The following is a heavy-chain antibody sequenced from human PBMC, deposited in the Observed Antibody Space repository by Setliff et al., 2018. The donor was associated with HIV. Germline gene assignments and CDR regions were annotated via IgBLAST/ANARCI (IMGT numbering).Heavy chain of an antibody. CDR1: GGSISIISYY. V-gene: IGHV4-39*01. Sequence: SETLSLTCTVSGGSISIISYYWGWIRQPPGKGLEYIGSIYYSGSTYYNPSLKSRVTISVDTSKNQFSLNLSSVTAADTAVYYCARVDCSGTSCYRDSYYYMDVWGKGTTVTVSS. CDR3: ARVDCSGTSCYRDSYYYMDV. CDR2: IYYSGST. J-gene: IGHJ6*03. D-gene: IGHD2-2*01.